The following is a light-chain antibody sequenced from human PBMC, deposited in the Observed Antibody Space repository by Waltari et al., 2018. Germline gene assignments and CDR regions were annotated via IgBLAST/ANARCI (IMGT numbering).Light chain of an antibody. CDR2: EVS. V-gene: IGLV2-23*02. J-gene: IGLJ3*02. Sequence: QSALTQPASVSGSPGQSITISCTGTSSDVGSYNLVSWYQQHPGKAPKLMIYEVSKRPSGVSNRFSGSKSGITASLTISGLQAEDEADYYFCSYAGSSTLWVFGGGTKLTVL. CDR1: SSDVGSYNL. CDR3: CSYAGSSTLWV.